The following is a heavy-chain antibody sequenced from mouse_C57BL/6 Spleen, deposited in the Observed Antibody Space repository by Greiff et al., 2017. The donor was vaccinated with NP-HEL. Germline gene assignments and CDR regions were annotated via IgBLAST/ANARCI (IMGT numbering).Heavy chain of an antibody. D-gene: IGHD1-1*01. J-gene: IGHJ4*01. CDR3: ARAVSYLDYAMDY. CDR1: GFTFSDYY. CDR2: ISNGGGST. V-gene: IGHV5-12*01. Sequence: EVQLVESGGGLVQPGGSLKLSCAASGFTFSDYYMYWVRQTPEKRLEWVAYISNGGGSTYYPDTVKGRFTISRDNAKNTRYLQMSRLKSEDTAMYYCARAVSYLDYAMDYWGQGTSVTVSS.